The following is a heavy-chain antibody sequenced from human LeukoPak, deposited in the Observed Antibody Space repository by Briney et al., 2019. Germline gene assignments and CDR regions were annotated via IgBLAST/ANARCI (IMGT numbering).Heavy chain of an antibody. D-gene: IGHD6-19*01. J-gene: IGHJ4*02. V-gene: IGHV1-2*02. CDR1: GYTFTSYD. Sequence: ASVKVSCKASGYTFTSYDINWVRQATGQGLEWMGWMNPNSGGTNYAQKFQGRVTTTRDTSISTAYMELSRLRSDDTAVYYCARDRGSSGRKYFDYWGQGTLVTVSS. CDR2: MNPNSGGT. CDR3: ARDRGSSGRKYFDY.